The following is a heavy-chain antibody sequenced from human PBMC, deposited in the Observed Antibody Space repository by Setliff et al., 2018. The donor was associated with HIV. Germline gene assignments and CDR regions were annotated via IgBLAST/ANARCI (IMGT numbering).Heavy chain of an antibody. CDR1: GDSISSGSYY. D-gene: IGHD1-26*01. V-gene: IGHV4-61*02. CDR2: IYISGST. CDR3: ARESGIVGAQGFDY. J-gene: IGHJ4*02. Sequence: TLSLTCTVSGDSISSGSYYWSWFRQPAGKELEWIGLIYISGSTIYNPPLKSRVTITINTSKRQFSLNLSSVTAADSAMYYCARESGIVGAQGFDYWSQGTLVTVSS.